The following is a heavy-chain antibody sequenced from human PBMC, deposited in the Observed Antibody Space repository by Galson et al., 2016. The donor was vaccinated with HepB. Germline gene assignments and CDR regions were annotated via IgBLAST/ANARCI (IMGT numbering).Heavy chain of an antibody. Sequence: SLRLSCAASGFTFSRYEKNWVRQAPGKGLEWVSYISSSGTTIYYADSVKGRFTISRDNAKKSLYLQMNSLRAEDTAVYYCARAPIEVDGMRHYYYGMDVWGQGTTVTVSS. J-gene: IGHJ6*02. CDR3: ARAPIEVDGMRHYYYGMDV. CDR1: GFTFSRYE. D-gene: IGHD6-13*01. CDR2: ISSSGTTI. V-gene: IGHV3-48*03.